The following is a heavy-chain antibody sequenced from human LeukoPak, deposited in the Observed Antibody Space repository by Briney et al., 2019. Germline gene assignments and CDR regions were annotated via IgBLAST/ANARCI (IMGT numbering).Heavy chain of an antibody. Sequence: SVKVSCKASGGTFSSYAISWVRQAPGQGLEWMGGITPIFGTANYAQKFQGRVTITADESTSTAYMELSSLRSEDTAVYYCARGFIPTTQSSGWYSWGQGTLVTVSS. CDR2: ITPIFGTA. V-gene: IGHV1-69*13. CDR3: ARGFIPTTQSSGWYS. D-gene: IGHD6-19*01. J-gene: IGHJ4*02. CDR1: GGTFSSYA.